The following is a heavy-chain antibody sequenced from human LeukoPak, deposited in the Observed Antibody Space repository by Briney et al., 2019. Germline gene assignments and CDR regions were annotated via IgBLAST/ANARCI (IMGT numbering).Heavy chain of an antibody. CDR1: GFAFSSYG. Sequence: GGSLRLSCAASGFAFSSYGMHWVRQAPGKGLEWVAVIWYDGSNKYYADSVKGRFTISRDNSKNTLYLQMNNLRAEDTAVYYCARGWSDCSSTSCYPLPFDYWGQGTLVTVSS. J-gene: IGHJ4*02. CDR3: ARGWSDCSSTSCYPLPFDY. CDR2: IWYDGSNK. D-gene: IGHD2-2*01. V-gene: IGHV3-33*01.